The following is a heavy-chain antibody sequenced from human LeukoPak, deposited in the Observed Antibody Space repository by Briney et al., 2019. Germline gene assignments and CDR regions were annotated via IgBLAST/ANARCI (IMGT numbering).Heavy chain of an antibody. V-gene: IGHV3-23*01. D-gene: IGHD2-2*01. CDR3: AKAVVPAASMYYFDY. CDR1: GFTFLRHG. CDR2: ISASGGAT. J-gene: IGHJ4*02. Sequence: PGGSLRLSCAASGFTFLRHGMTWFRQAPGKGLEWVSGISASGGATYYADSVKGRFTISRDNSKNTLYLQMNSLKAEDAALYYCAKAVVPAASMYYFDYWGQGTLVTVSS.